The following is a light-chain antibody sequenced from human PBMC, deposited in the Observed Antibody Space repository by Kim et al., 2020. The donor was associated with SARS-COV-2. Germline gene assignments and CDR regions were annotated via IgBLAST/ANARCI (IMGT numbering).Light chain of an antibody. Sequence: QSALTQPPSVSGSPGQSVSISCSGSSKDVGAYERVAWYQQTPGTAPRLIIFEVTSRPSGVPDRFSGSKSGNTASLTISGLQAEDEGDYYCASQTITASVIFGTGTKLTVL. J-gene: IGLJ2*01. CDR1: SKDVGAYER. CDR2: EVT. V-gene: IGLV2-18*02. CDR3: ASQTITASVI.